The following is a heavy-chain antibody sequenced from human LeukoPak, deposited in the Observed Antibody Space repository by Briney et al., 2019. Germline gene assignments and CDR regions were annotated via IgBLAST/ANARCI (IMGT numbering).Heavy chain of an antibody. D-gene: IGHD4-17*01. CDR2: IDPSDSYT. Sequence: PGESLRISCKGSGYSFTSYWISWVRQMPGKGLEWMGRIDPSDSYTNYSPSFQGHVTISADKSISTAYLQWSSLKASDIAMYYCGVGGYGDYVGNYFDYWGQGTLVTVSS. CDR3: GVGGYGDYVGNYFDY. V-gene: IGHV5-10-1*01. CDR1: GYSFTSYW. J-gene: IGHJ4*02.